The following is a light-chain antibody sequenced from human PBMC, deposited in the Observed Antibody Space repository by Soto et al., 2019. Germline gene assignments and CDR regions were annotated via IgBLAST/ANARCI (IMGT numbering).Light chain of an antibody. Sequence: DIQITQSPSTLSGSVGDRVTITCRASQTISSWLAWYQQKPGKAHNLLIYKASTLKSGVPSRFSGSGSGTEFTLTISSLQPDDFATYYCQHYNSYSEAFGQVTKV. CDR2: KAS. V-gene: IGKV1-5*03. J-gene: IGKJ1*01. CDR1: QTISSW. CDR3: QHYNSYSEA.